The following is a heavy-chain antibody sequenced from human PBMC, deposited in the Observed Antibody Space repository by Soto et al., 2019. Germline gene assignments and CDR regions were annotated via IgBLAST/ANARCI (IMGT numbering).Heavy chain of an antibody. V-gene: IGHV1-69*05. CDR3: ARVTKYCSGGSCYHTGMDV. Sequence: SVKVSCKASGGTFSSYAISWVRQAPGQGLEWMGGIIPIFGTTNYAQKFQGWVTMTTDESTSTAYMELSRLRSDDTAVYYCARVTKYCSGGSCYHTGMDVWGQGTTVTVSS. CDR2: IIPIFGTT. CDR1: GGTFSSYA. D-gene: IGHD2-15*01. J-gene: IGHJ6*02.